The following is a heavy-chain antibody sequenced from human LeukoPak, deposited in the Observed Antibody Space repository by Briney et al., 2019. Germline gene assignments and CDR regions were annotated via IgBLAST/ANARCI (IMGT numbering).Heavy chain of an antibody. CDR3: ARRPGRRTLASGRGGPHYYMDV. CDR1: GGSFSGYY. J-gene: IGHJ6*03. V-gene: IGHV4-34*01. Sequence: SETLSLTCAVYGGSFSGYYWSWIRQPPGKGLEWIGEINHSGSTNYNPSLKSRVTISVDTSKNQFSLKLSSVTAADTAVYYCARRPGRRTLASGRGGPHYYMDVWGKGTTVTVSS. CDR2: INHSGST. D-gene: IGHD3-10*01.